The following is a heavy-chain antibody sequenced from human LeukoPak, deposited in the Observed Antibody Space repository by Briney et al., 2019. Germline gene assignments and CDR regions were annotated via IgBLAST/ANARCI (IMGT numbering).Heavy chain of an antibody. CDR1: GFTFSSYC. CDR2: INSDGSST. J-gene: IGHJ5*02. D-gene: IGHD3-22*01. CDR3: AREGSYYYDSIDNWFDP. V-gene: IGHV3-74*01. Sequence: GGSLRLSCAASGFTFSSYCMHWVRQAPGKGLVWVSRINSDGSSTSYADSVKGRFTISRDNAKNTLYLQMNSLRAEGTAVYYCAREGSYYYDSIDNWFDPWGQGTLVTVSS.